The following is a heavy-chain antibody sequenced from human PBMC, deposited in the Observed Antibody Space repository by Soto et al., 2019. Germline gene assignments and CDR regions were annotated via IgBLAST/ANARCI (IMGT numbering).Heavy chain of an antibody. CDR1: GYIFTDYY. Sequence: GAALKVSCKASGYIFTDYYIHWVRQAPGQGLEWMGWINPNSDDTRYAQKFRGRVTVTMDTSISTAYMDLSRLTSDDTAVYYCARDSAAGAGIGWDYWGQGTLVTVSS. V-gene: IGHV1-2*02. D-gene: IGHD6-13*01. J-gene: IGHJ4*01. CDR3: ARDSAAGAGIGWDY. CDR2: INPNSDDT.